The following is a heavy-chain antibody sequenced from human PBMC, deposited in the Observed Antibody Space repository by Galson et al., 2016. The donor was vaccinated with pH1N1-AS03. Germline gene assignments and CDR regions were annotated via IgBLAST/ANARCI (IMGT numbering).Heavy chain of an antibody. Sequence: SVKVSCKASGYTFTSYGISWVRQAPGQGLEWMGWISGDHGDTNYAQKFQGRVTMTTDKSTSTAYMELRSLRSDDTAVFYCARDLGGGSIKAAYCGRGTRVIVSS. D-gene: IGHD3-10*01. V-gene: IGHV1-18*04. CDR3: ARDLGGGSIKAAY. CDR1: GYTFTSYG. CDR2: ISGDHGDT. J-gene: IGHJ1*01.